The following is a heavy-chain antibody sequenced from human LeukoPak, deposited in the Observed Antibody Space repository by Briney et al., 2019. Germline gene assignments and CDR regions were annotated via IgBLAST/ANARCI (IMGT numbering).Heavy chain of an antibody. CDR1: GGTFSSYA. CDR3: SSPSNCSSTSCYRDAFDI. J-gene: IGHJ3*02. Sequence: SVKVSCKASGGTFSSYAISWVRQAPGQGLEWMGRIIPIFGIANYAQKFRGRVTITADKSTSTAYMELSSLRSEDTAVYYCSSPSNCSSTSCYRDAFDIWGQGTMVTVSS. D-gene: IGHD2-2*01. CDR2: IIPIFGIA. V-gene: IGHV1-69*04.